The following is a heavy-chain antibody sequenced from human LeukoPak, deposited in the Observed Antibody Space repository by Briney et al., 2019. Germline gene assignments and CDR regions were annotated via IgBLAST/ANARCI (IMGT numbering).Heavy chain of an antibody. CDR2: INPNSGGT. CDR1: GYTFTGYY. V-gene: IGHV1-2*06. D-gene: IGHD3-10*01. Sequence: ASVKVSCKASGYTFTGYYMHWVRQAPGQGLEWMGRINPNSGGTNYAQKFQGRVTMTRDTSISTAYMELSRLRSDDTAVYYCARGRNYYGSGSYPGDVWGQGTTVTVSS. J-gene: IGHJ6*02. CDR3: ARGRNYYGSGSYPGDV.